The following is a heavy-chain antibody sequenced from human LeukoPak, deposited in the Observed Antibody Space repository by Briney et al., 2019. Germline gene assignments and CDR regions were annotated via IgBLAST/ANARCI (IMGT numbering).Heavy chain of an antibody. CDR3: ARKEKRVVVVIAIPRGDAFDI. D-gene: IGHD2-21*01. CDR2: INHSGST. Sequence: SETLSLTCAVYGGSFSGYYWSWIRQPPGKGLEWIGEINHSGSTNYNPSLKSRVTISVDTSKNQFSLKLSSVTAADTAVYYCARKEKRVVVVIAIPRGDAFDIWGQGTMVTVSS. J-gene: IGHJ3*02. V-gene: IGHV4-34*01. CDR1: GGSFSGYY.